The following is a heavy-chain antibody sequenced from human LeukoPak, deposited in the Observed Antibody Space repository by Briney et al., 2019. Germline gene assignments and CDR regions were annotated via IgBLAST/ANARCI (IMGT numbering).Heavy chain of an antibody. CDR2: ISAYNGNT. D-gene: IGHD3-10*01. CDR1: GYTFTSYG. Sequence: ASVKVSCKASGYTFTSYGVSWVRQAPGQGLEWMGWISAYNGNTNYAQKLQGRVTMTTDTSTSTAYMELRSLRSDDTAVYYCARRGSGSYYNGIYYYGMDVWGQGTTVTVSS. V-gene: IGHV1-18*01. J-gene: IGHJ6*02. CDR3: ARRGSGSYYNGIYYYGMDV.